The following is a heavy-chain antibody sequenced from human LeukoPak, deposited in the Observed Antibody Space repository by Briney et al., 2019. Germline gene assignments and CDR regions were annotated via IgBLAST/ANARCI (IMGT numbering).Heavy chain of an antibody. D-gene: IGHD6-19*01. CDR1: GGSISSYY. J-gene: IGHJ5*02. CDR3: ARWREQYSSGWYSNWFDP. Sequence: SETLSLTCTVSGGSISSYYWSWIRQPPGKGLEWIGYIYYSGSTNYNPSLKSRVTISVDTSKNQFSLKLSSVTAADTAVYYCARWREQYSSGWYSNWFDPWGQGTLVTVSS. V-gene: IGHV4-59*12. CDR2: IYYSGST.